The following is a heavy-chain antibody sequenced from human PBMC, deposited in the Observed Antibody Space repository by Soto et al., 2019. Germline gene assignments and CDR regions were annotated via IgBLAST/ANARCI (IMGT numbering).Heavy chain of an antibody. CDR1: GDSISSSKW. CDR2: IYHSGST. J-gene: IGHJ6*02. Sequence: PSETLSLTCAVSGDSISSSKWWSWVRQPPGKGLEWIGEIYHSGSTNYNPSLKSRVTISVDKSKNQFSLKLSSVTAADTAVYYCASGYSYGDAYYYYYYGMDVWGQGTTVTVSS. V-gene: IGHV4-4*02. D-gene: IGHD5-18*01. CDR3: ASGYSYGDAYYYYYYGMDV.